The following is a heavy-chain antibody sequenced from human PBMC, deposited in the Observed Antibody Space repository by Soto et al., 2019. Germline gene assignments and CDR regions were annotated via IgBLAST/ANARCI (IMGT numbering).Heavy chain of an antibody. J-gene: IGHJ4*02. CDR3: VGESYFRLDY. CDR2: TRNSSHSYTT. CDR1: GFIFNDYH. Sequence: EVQLVESGGGLVQPGGSLRLSCAASGFIFNDYHMNWVRQAPGKGLEWVGLTRNSSHSYTTDYAASVKGRFIISRDDSENLLFLQMNSLKTEDTALYYCVGESYFRLDYWGQGTLVTVST. D-gene: IGHD3-16*01. V-gene: IGHV3-72*01.